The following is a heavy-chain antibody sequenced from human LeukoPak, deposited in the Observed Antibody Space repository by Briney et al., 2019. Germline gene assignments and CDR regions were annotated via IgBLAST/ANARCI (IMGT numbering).Heavy chain of an antibody. CDR1: GYTFTSYD. J-gene: IGHJ5*02. CDR2: MNPNSGNT. V-gene: IGHV1-8*01. Sequence: ASVMVSCKASGYTFTSYDINWVRQATGQGLEWMGWMNPNSGNTGYAQKFQGRVTMTRDTSISTAYMELSRMRSDDTAVYYCARDVQLPDGVQNWFDPWGQGTLVTVSS. D-gene: IGHD2-2*01. CDR3: ARDVQLPDGVQNWFDP.